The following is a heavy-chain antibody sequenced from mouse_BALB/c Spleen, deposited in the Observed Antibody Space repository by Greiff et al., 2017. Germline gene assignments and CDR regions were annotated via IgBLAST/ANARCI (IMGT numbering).Heavy chain of an antibody. CDR1: GFTFSSFG. J-gene: IGHJ3*01. V-gene: IGHV5-17*02. CDR2: ISSGSSTI. D-gene: IGHD2-2*01. Sequence: DVQLVESGGGLVQPGGSRKLSCAASGFTFSSFGMHWVRQAPEKGLEWVAYISSGSSTIYYADTVKGRFTISRDNPKNTLFLQMTSLRSEDTAMYYCARGDYYGYAWFAYWGQGTLVTVSA. CDR3: ARGDYYGYAWFAY.